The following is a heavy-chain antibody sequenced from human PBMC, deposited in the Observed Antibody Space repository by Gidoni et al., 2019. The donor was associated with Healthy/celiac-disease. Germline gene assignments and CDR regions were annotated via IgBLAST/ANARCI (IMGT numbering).Heavy chain of an antibody. CDR2: LSAYNGKT. CDR3: ARDVRYFDWIPSDSGIDY. CDR1: CYTFTIYG. J-gene: IGHJ4*02. Sequence: QVHLLQSGAEVKKPGASVKVSCKASCYTFTIYGIRRVRQAPGQGLEWKGWLSAYNGKTNYAQKLQGKVTMTTDTSTSTAYMELRSQRADDTAVYYCARDVRYFDWIPSDSGIDYWGQGTLVTVSS. D-gene: IGHD3-9*01. V-gene: IGHV1-18*01.